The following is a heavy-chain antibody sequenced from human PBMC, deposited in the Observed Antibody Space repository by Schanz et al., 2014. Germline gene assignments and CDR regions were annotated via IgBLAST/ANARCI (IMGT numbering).Heavy chain of an antibody. V-gene: IGHV1-69*02. CDR2: IIPVLAIA. Sequence: QVQLVQSGAEVKKPGSSVTVSFTASGGTFSSYTISWIRQAPGQGLEWMGRIIPVLAIADYAQKLQGRVTMTTDTSTGTAYMELRSLRSDDTALYYCTRGGYSYALSAFDIWGQGTMVTVSS. CDR1: GGTFSSYT. D-gene: IGHD5-18*01. CDR3: TRGGYSYALSAFDI. J-gene: IGHJ3*02.